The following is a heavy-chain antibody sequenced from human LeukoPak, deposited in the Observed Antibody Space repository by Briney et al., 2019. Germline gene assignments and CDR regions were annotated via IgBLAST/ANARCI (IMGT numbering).Heavy chain of an antibody. CDR3: ARGPATSAFDI. CDR1: GYTFTDYH. V-gene: IGHV1-2*02. CDR2: INPKSGGS. J-gene: IGHJ3*02. Sequence: ASVKVSCKASGYTFTDYHLHWMRPAPGQGLERMADINPKSGGSYCAQKFQGRVTMTRDTSISTVYMELSRLTSDDTAVYYCARGPATSAFDIWGQGTMVTVSS.